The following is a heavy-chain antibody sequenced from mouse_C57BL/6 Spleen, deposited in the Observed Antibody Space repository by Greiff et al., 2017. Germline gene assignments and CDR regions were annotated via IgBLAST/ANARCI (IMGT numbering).Heavy chain of an antibody. V-gene: IGHV3-6*01. Sequence: EVKLQESGPGLVKPSQSLSLTCSVTGYSITSGYYWNWIRQFPGNKLEWMGYISYDGSNNYNPSLKNRISITRDTSKNQFFLKLNSVTTEDTATYYCAREEVSYGRYFDVWGTGTTVTVSS. D-gene: IGHD1-1*01. CDR1: GYSITSGYY. J-gene: IGHJ1*03. CDR2: ISYDGSN. CDR3: AREEVSYGRYFDV.